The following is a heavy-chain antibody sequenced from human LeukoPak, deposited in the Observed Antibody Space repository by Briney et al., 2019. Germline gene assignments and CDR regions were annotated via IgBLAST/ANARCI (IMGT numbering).Heavy chain of an antibody. J-gene: IGHJ4*02. CDR1: GGSISSGDYY. D-gene: IGHD6-19*01. V-gene: IGHV4-30-4*01. CDR2: IYYSGST. CDR3: ARSDGYSSGWSHFDY. Sequence: SQTLSLTCTVSGGSISSGDYYWSWLRQPPGTGLEWIGYIYYSGSTYYNPSLKSRVTISVDTSKNQFSLKLSSVTAADTAVYYCARSDGYSSGWSHFDYWGQGTLVTVSS.